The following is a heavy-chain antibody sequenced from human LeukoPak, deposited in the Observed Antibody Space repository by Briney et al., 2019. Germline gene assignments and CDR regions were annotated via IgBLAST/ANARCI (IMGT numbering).Heavy chain of an antibody. Sequence: GGSLRLSCVASGFTVSSNEMSWVRQAPGKGLEWVSSISGGSTYYADSRKGRFTISRDNSKNTLHLQVNSLRAEDTAVYYCAREPSNYGDHYFDYWGQGTLVIVSS. J-gene: IGHJ4*02. V-gene: IGHV3-38-3*01. CDR1: GFTVSSNE. D-gene: IGHD4-17*01. CDR2: ISGGST. CDR3: AREPSNYGDHYFDY.